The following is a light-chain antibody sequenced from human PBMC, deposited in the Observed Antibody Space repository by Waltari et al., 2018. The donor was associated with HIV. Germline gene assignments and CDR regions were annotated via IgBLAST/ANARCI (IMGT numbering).Light chain of an antibody. CDR2: GNT. V-gene: IGLV2-14*01. Sequence: QSALPHPASVSGSPGQSFPISCPGPVDAFGLFNFVSCYQKHPDKTPQLIIYGNTNRPSGVSYRFSGSKSDNTASLTSSGLQAEDEADYYCSSFATSDTLLFGGGTKLTVL. J-gene: IGLJ2*01. CDR3: SSFATSDTLL. CDR1: VDAFGLFNF.